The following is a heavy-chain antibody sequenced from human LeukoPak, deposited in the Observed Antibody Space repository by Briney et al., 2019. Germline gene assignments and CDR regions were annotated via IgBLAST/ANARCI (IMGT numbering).Heavy chain of an antibody. Sequence: PGGSLRLSCAASGFTFSSYWMSWVRQAPGKGLEWVANIKQDGSEKYYVDSVKGRFTMSRDNAKNSLYLQMNSLRAEDTAVYYCARLGLWEPNYYMDVWGKGTTVTISS. D-gene: IGHD1-26*01. CDR1: GFTFSSYW. J-gene: IGHJ6*03. CDR3: ARLGLWEPNYYMDV. CDR2: IKQDGSEK. V-gene: IGHV3-7*01.